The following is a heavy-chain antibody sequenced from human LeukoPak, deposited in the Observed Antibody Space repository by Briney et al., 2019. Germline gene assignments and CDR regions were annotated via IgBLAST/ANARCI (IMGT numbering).Heavy chain of an antibody. V-gene: IGHV3-74*01. D-gene: IGHD3-10*02. J-gene: IGHJ4*02. CDR1: GFTFSGYW. CDR3: VRGAGGPRNYVLDY. CDR2: LNSDGTTI. Sequence: GGSLRLSCVASGFTFSGYWMHWVRQAPRMGLVWVSRLNSDGTTINYADSVKGRFTISRDNAKNTVYLQMSGLRDDDTALYFCVRGAGGPRNYVLDYWGQGALVSVSS.